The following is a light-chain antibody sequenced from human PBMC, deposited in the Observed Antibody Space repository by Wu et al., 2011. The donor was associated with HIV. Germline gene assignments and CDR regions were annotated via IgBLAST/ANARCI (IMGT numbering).Light chain of an antibody. V-gene: IGKV3-20*01. CDR2: DAS. CDR3: QQYGSXPPYT. J-gene: IGKJ2*01. Sequence: EIVLTQSPDTLSLSPGERATLSCRASQSISSSYLAWYQQKPGQAPRLLIYDASSRATGIPDRFSGSGSGTDFTLTINRLEPEDFALYYCQQYGSXPPYTFGQGTKLEIK. CDR1: QSISSSY.